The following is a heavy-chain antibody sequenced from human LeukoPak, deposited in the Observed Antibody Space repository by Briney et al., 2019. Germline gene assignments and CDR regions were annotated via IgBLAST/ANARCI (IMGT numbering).Heavy chain of an antibody. J-gene: IGHJ3*02. V-gene: IGHV1-69*04. CDR3: ARGIIAVADNETTIDAFDI. Sequence: SVKVSCKASGGTFSSYAISWVRQAPGQGLEWMGRIIPILGIANYAQKFQGRVTITADKSTSTAYMELSSLRSEDTAVYYCARGIIAVADNETTIDAFDIWGQGTMVTVSS. D-gene: IGHD6-19*01. CDR1: GGTFSSYA. CDR2: IIPILGIA.